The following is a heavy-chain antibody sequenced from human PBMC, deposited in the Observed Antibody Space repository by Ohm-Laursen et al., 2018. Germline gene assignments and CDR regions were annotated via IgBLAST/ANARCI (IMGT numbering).Heavy chain of an antibody. CDR1: GFTFSSYA. Sequence: SLRLSCTASGFTFSSYAMSWVRQAPGKGLEWVSVIYSGGSTYYADSVKGRFTISRDNSKNTLYLQMNSLRAEDTAVYYCASAFYGSGDIDYWGQGTLVTVSS. CDR2: IYSGGST. J-gene: IGHJ4*02. D-gene: IGHD3-10*01. V-gene: IGHV3-66*01. CDR3: ASAFYGSGDIDY.